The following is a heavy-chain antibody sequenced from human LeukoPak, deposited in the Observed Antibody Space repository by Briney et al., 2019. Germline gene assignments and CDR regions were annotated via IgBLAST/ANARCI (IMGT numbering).Heavy chain of an antibody. CDR1: GGSISSGGYY. CDR2: IYDSGST. V-gene: IGHV4-31*03. Sequence: SETLSLTCTVSGGSISSGGYYWSWIRQHPGKGLEWIGYIYDSGSTYYNPSLKSRVSISVDTSKNQFSLKLSSVTAADTAVYYCARAVGGDSYGNFDYWGQGTLVTVSS. CDR3: ARAVGGDSYGNFDY. J-gene: IGHJ4*02. D-gene: IGHD3-16*01.